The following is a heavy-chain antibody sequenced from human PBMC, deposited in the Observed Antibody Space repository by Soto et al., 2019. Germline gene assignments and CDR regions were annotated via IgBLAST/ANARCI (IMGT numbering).Heavy chain of an antibody. Sequence: GASVKVSCKASGYTFTSYGISWVRQAPGQGLEWMGWISAYNGNTNYAQKLQGRVTMTTDTSTSTAYMELRSLRSDDTAVYYCARAVTIFGVVLNWFDPWGQGTLVTVSS. CDR2: ISAYNGNT. D-gene: IGHD3-3*01. J-gene: IGHJ5*02. V-gene: IGHV1-18*01. CDR3: ARAVTIFGVVLNWFDP. CDR1: GYTFTSYG.